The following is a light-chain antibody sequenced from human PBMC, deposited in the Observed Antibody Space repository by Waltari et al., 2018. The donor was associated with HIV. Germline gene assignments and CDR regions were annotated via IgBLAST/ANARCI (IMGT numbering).Light chain of an antibody. CDR1: SSNIGAGYD. CDR3: QSYDSSLSGSGV. CDR2: GNS. V-gene: IGLV1-40*01. J-gene: IGLJ3*02. Sequence: QSVLTPPPSVSGAPGQRVTISCTGSSSNIGAGYDVHWYQQLPRTAPKLLIYGNSNRPSGVPDRFSGSKSGTSASLAITGLQAEDEADYYCQSYDSSLSGSGVFGGGTKLTVL.